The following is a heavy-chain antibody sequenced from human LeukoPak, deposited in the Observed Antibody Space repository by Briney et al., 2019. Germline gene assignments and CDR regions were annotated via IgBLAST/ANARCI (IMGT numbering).Heavy chain of an antibody. J-gene: IGHJ4*02. V-gene: IGHV1-69*05. D-gene: IGHD3-22*01. CDR2: IIPIFGTA. Sequence: ASVKVSCKASGGTFSSYAISWVRQAPGQGLEWMGGIIPIFGTANYAQKFQGRVTITTDESTSKAYLELSSLRSEDTAVYYCARSYDSSGYYYREEAYFDYWGQGTLVTVSS. CDR1: GGTFSSYA. CDR3: ARSYDSSGYYYREEAYFDY.